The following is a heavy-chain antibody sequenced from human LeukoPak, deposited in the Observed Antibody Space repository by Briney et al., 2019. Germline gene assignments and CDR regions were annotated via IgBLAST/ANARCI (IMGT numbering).Heavy chain of an antibody. CDR2: IYYSGHT. CDR1: GASISSGDYY. D-gene: IGHD3-3*01. V-gene: IGHV4-61*08. CDR3: ARGVPVSGVAPGTYYYYYYMDV. J-gene: IGHJ6*03. Sequence: PSQTLSLTYTVSGASISSGDYYWSWVRQPPGKGLEWIGYIYYSGHTNYNPSLKSRVTISVDTSKNQFSLKLTSVTAADTAVYYCARGVPVSGVAPGTYYYYYYMDVWGKGTTVTVSS.